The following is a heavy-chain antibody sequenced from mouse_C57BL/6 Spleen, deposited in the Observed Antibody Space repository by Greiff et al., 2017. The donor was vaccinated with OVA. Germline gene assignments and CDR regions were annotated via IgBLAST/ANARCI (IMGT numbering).Heavy chain of an antibody. CDR2: IDPEDGDT. CDR3: LYDDYDGDFDY. D-gene: IGHD2-4*01. J-gene: IGHJ2*01. V-gene: IGHV14-1*01. Sequence: VQLQQSGAELVRPGASVKLSCTASGFNIKDYYMHWVKQRPEQGLEWIGRIDPEDGDTEYAPKFQGKATMTADTSSNTAYLQLSSLTSEDTAVYYCLYDDYDGDFDYWGQGTTLTVSS. CDR1: GFNIKDYY.